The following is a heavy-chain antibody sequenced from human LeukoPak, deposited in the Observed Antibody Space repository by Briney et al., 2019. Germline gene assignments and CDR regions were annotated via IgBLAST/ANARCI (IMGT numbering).Heavy chain of an antibody. CDR1: GYTFSTYS. D-gene: IGHD3-9*01. CDR2: ISAYNGNT. J-gene: IGHJ6*02. V-gene: IGHV1-18*01. CDR3: ARDAGYDILTGYYMLPYYYYYYGMDV. Sequence: GASVKVSCKASGYTFSTYSISWVRQAPGQGLEWMGWISAYNGNTNYAQKLQGRVTMTTDTSTSTAYMELRGLRSDDTAVYYCARDAGYDILTGYYMLPYYYYYYGMDVWGQGTTVTVSS.